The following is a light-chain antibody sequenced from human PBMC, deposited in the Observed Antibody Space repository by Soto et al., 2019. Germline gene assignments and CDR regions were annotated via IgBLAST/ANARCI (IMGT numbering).Light chain of an antibody. CDR1: SSNIGAGYD. CDR2: GNT. V-gene: IGLV1-40*01. CDR3: QSYDNSLSGHVI. Sequence: QSVLTQPPSVSGAPGQRITISCTGSSSNIGAGYDVHCYQHLPGTAPKLLIYGNTNRPSGVPDRFSGSKSGTSASLAIAGLQAEDEADYYGQSYDNSLSGHVIFGGGTKLTVL. J-gene: IGLJ2*01.